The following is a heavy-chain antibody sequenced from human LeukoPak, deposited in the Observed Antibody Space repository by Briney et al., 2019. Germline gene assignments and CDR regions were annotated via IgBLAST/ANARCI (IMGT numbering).Heavy chain of an antibody. J-gene: IGHJ4*02. D-gene: IGHD2-21*01. Sequence: PGGSLRLSCAASGFTFDDYGMSWVRQAPGKGLEWVSAISGSGGRTYYADSVKGRVTISRDNSKNTLYLQMNSLRAEDTAVYYCAKEVSIISRGLDYWGQGILVTVSS. CDR2: ISGSGGRT. V-gene: IGHV3-23*01. CDR1: GFTFDDYG. CDR3: AKEVSIISRGLDY.